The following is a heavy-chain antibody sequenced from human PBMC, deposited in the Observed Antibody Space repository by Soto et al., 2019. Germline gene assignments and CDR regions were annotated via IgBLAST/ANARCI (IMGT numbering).Heavy chain of an antibody. V-gene: IGHV1-69*02. CDR1: GGTFSSYT. CDR2: IIPILGIA. CDR3: ARGGGGYQLPFDY. J-gene: IGHJ4*02. D-gene: IGHD2-2*01. Sequence: QVQLVQSGAEVKKPGSSVKVSCKASGGTFSSYTISWVRQAPGQGLEWMGRIIPILGIANYAQKLQGRVTIPAEKSTSTAYMALSSLRCEDAAVDYCARGGGGYQLPFDYWGQGTLVTVSS.